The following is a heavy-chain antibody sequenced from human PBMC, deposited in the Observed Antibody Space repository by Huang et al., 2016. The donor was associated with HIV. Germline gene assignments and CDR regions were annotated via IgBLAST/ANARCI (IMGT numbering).Heavy chain of an antibody. Sequence: VQLVQSGAEVKKPGESLKISCKGSGYSFSSYWIAWVRQMPGKGLDWVGIFFPDDSDTTYSPSFEGQVTISADKSIGTAYLQWSSLKASDTAMYYCARRFSSSSGYFDYWGQGSLVTVSS. V-gene: IGHV5-51*01. D-gene: IGHD6-6*01. CDR1: GYSFSSYW. CDR3: ARRFSSSSGYFDY. CDR2: FFPDDSDT. J-gene: IGHJ4*02.